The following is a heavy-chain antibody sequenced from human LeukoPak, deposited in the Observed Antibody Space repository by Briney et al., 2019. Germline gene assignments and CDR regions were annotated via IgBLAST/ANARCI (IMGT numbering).Heavy chain of an antibody. CDR3: ARTSGTSFDY. V-gene: IGHV4-59*01. Sequence: KPSETLSLTXTVSGGSISSYYWSWIWQPPGKGVEWSGYIYYSGSTNYNPSLKSRVTISVDMSKNQFSLKLSSVTAADTAVYYCARTSGTSFDYWGQGTLVTVSS. D-gene: IGHD1-14*01. CDR2: IYYSGST. J-gene: IGHJ4*02. CDR1: GGSISSYY.